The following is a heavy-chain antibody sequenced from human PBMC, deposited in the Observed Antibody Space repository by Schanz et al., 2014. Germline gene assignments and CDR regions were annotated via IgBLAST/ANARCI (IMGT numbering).Heavy chain of an antibody. CDR3: AKELYSGSHYGWFDP. J-gene: IGHJ5*02. D-gene: IGHD1-26*01. CDR2: ISLDGSNQ. V-gene: IGHV3-30*18. CDR1: GFTFSSYG. Sequence: QVHLVESGGGVVQPGRSLRLSCAASGFTFSSYGMHWVRQAPGKGLEWVAIISLDGSNQYYADSVKGRFTISRDNSNHTLYLQMNSLRADDTAVYYCAKELYSGSHYGWFDPWGQGTLVTVSS.